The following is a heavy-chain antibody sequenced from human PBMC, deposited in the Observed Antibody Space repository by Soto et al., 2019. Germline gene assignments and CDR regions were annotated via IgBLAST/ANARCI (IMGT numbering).Heavy chain of an antibody. J-gene: IGHJ4*02. CDR2: IYYSGST. D-gene: IGHD1-26*01. CDR1: GGSISSSSYY. V-gene: IGHV4-39*01. CDR3: ARQGWELLDPLDY. Sequence: SETLSLTCTVSGGSISSSSYYWGWIRQPPGKGLEWIGSIYYSGSTYYNPSLKSRVTISVDTSKNQFSLKLSSVTAADTAVYYCARQGWELLDPLDYWGQGTLVTVSS.